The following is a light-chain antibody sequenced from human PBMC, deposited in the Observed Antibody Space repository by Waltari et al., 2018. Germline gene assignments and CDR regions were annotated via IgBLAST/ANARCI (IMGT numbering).Light chain of an antibody. V-gene: IGKV3-20*01. CDR3: QQYEKSPLT. J-gene: IGKJ4*01. CDR2: GAS. CDR1: QSLSSRY. Sequence: EIVLTQSPGTLSLSPGERATLSCRASQSLSSRYLAWYHRKPGQTPSLLIHGASRRATGIPDRFSGSGSGTDFTLTISRLEPEDLGVYYCQQYEKSPLTFGGGTRVEI.